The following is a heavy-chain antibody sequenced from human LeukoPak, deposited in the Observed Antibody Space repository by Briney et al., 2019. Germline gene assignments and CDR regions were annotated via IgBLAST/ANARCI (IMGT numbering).Heavy chain of an antibody. CDR3: ARDPPITGTNSRGVDY. CDR2: IYCSGST. D-gene: IGHD1-7*01. J-gene: IGHJ4*02. V-gene: IGHV4-38-2*02. CDR1: GYSISNGYY. Sequence: ASETLSLTCPASGYSISNGYYWGWIRQPPGKGLEWIGSIYCSGSTYYNPSLKSRVTISVDTSKNQFSLKLSSVTAADTAVYYCARDPPITGTNSRGVDYWGQGTLVTVSS.